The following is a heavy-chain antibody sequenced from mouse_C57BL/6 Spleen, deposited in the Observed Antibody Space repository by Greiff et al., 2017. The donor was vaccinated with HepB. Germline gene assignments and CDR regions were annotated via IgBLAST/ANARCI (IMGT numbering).Heavy chain of an antibody. CDR2: ISGGGGNT. CDR3: ARHEGGTEAMDY. J-gene: IGHJ4*01. Sequence: EVKLVESGGGLVKPGGSLKLSCAASGFTFSSYTMSWVRQTPEKRLEWVATISGGGGNTYYPDSVKGRFTISRDNAKNTLYLQMSSLRSEDTALYYCARHEGGTEAMDYWGQGTSVTVSS. CDR1: GFTFSSYT. V-gene: IGHV5-9*01. D-gene: IGHD4-1*01.